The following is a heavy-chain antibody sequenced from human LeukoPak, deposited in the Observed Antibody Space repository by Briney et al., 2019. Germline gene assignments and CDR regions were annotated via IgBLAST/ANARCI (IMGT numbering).Heavy chain of an antibody. D-gene: IGHD1-7*01. CDR2: INHSGST. CDR1: GGSFSGYY. V-gene: IGHV4-34*01. Sequence: SETLSLTCAVYGGSFSGYYWSWIRQPPGKGLEWIEEINHSGSTNYNPSLKSRVTISVDTSKNQFSLKLSSVTAADTAVYYCARGSRDWNYFSDYYYYMDVWGKGTTVTVSS. J-gene: IGHJ6*03. CDR3: ARGSRDWNYFSDYYYYMDV.